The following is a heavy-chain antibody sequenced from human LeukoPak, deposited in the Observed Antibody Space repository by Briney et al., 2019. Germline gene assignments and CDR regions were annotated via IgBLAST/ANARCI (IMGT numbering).Heavy chain of an antibody. CDR3: AREVVVVAAATLSYYYGMDV. J-gene: IGHJ6*02. CDR1: GFTFSSYA. V-gene: IGHV3-30-3*01. D-gene: IGHD2-15*01. Sequence: TGGSLRLSCAASGFTFSSYAMHWVRQAPGKGLEWVAVISYDGSNKYYADSVKGRFTISRDNSKNTLYLQMNSLRAEDTAVYYCAREVVVVAAATLSYYYGMDVWGQGTTVTVSS. CDR2: ISYDGSNK.